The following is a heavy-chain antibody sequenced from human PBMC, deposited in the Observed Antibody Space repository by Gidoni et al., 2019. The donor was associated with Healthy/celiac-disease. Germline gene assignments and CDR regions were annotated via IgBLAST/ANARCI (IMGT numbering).Heavy chain of an antibody. Sequence: EVQLRESAGVLVRPVGSLRLSCAASAFPFSRYSMTWVRQAPGKGLEGVSSISISSSYIYYADSVKCRFTISRDNAKNSLYLQMNSLRAEDTAVYYCASLIVGATTSRFFDYWGKGTLVTVSS. V-gene: IGHV3-21*01. CDR1: AFPFSRYS. CDR3: ASLIVGATTSRFFDY. D-gene: IGHD1-26*01. J-gene: IGHJ4*02. CDR2: ISISSSYI.